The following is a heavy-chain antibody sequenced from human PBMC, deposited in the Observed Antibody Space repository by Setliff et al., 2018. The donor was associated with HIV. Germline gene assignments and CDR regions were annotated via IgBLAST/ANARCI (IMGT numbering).Heavy chain of an antibody. D-gene: IGHD3-22*01. J-gene: IGHJ6*02. CDR2: INRGGST. CDR3: ARSRTSSGYYGVTGYGMDV. Sequence: SETLSLTCAVSGGSISSRNWWSWVRQPPGKGLEWIGEINRGGSTNYNPSLKSRVTISLDTSKRQFSLKLNSLIAADTAVYYCARSRTSSGYYGVTGYGMDVWGQGTTVTVSS. CDR1: GGSISSRNW. V-gene: IGHV4-4*02.